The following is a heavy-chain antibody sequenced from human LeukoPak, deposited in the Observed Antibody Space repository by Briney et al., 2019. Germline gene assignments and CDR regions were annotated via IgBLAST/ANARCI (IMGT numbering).Heavy chain of an antibody. J-gene: IGHJ4*02. Sequence: GSSVKVSCKASGGTFSSYAISWVRQAPGQGLEWMGGIIPIFGTANYAQKFQGRVTITADESTSTAYMELSSLRSEDTAVYYCARVQGVYFWSGYSYFDYWGQGTLVTVSS. CDR3: ARVQGVYFWSGYSYFDY. D-gene: IGHD3-3*01. CDR1: GGTFSSYA. CDR2: IIPIFGTA. V-gene: IGHV1-69*01.